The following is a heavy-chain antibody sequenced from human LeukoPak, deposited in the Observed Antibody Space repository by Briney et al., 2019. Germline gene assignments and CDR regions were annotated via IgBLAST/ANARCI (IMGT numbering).Heavy chain of an antibody. V-gene: IGHV3-9*01. CDR3: AKGSSSRIMDNWFDP. CDR2: ISWNSGSI. CDR1: GFTFDDYA. J-gene: IGHJ5*02. Sequence: PGRSLRLSCAASGFTFDDYAMHWVRQAPGKGLEWVSGISWNSGSIGYADSVKGRFTISRDNAKNSLYLQMNSLRAEDTALYYCAKGSSSRIMDNWFDPWGQGTLVTVSS. D-gene: IGHD6-13*01.